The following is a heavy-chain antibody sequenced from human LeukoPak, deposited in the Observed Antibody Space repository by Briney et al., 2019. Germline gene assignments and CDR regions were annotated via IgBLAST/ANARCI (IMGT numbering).Heavy chain of an antibody. V-gene: IGHV3-23*01. CDR2: TSGSGGST. J-gene: IGHJ4*02. CDR3: AKVLYYYDSRSVDY. Sequence: GGSLRLSCAASGFTFSSYAMSWVRQAPGKGLEWVSATSGSGGSTYYADSVKGRFTISRDNSKNTLYLQMNSLRAEDTAVYYCAKVLYYYDSRSVDYWGQGTLVTVSS. D-gene: IGHD3-22*01. CDR1: GFTFSSYA.